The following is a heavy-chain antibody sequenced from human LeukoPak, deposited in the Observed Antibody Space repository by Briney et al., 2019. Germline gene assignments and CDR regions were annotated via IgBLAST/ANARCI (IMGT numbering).Heavy chain of an antibody. V-gene: IGHV3-74*01. CDR2: INGDGSST. CDR1: GFTSSSYW. Sequence: PGGSLRLSCTAYGFTSSSYWMHWVRQAPGKGLVWVSRINGDGSSTNYADSVKGRFTISRDNAKNTVYVQMNSLRPEDTAVYYCVRGFDLWGRGTLVTVSS. J-gene: IGHJ2*01. CDR3: VRGFDL.